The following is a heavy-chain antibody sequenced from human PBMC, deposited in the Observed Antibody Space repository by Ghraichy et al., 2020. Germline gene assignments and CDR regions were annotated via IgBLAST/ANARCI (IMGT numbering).Heavy chain of an antibody. V-gene: IGHV4-34*01. J-gene: IGHJ4*02. CDR2: INHSGST. CDR3: ARGVKGYCSGGSCYSGGRRNFDY. Sequence: SQTLSLTCAVYGGSFSGYYWSWIRQPPGKGLEWIGEINHSGSTNYNPSLKSRVTISVDTSKNQFSLKLSSVTAADTAVYYCARGVKGYCSGGSCYSGGRRNFDYWGQGTLVTVSS. CDR1: GGSFSGYY. D-gene: IGHD2-15*01.